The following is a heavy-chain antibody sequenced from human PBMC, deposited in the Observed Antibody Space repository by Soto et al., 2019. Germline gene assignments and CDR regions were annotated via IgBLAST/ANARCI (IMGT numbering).Heavy chain of an antibody. D-gene: IGHD6-19*01. J-gene: IGHJ4*02. Sequence: VQLVESGGGVVQPGRSLRLSCAASGFTFSDYAMHWVRQAPGKGLEWVAVVSHDGRNTHYADSVKGRFTISGEGSKNTVSLEMTSLRAEDTAVYYCAKGGRQWLVTSDFNYWGQGALVTVSS. CDR3: AKGGRQWLVTSDFNY. V-gene: IGHV3-30*18. CDR1: GFTFSDYA. CDR2: VSHDGRNT.